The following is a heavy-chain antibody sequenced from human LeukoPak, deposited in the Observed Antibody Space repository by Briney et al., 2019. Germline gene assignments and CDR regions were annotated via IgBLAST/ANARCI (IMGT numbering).Heavy chain of an antibody. J-gene: IGHJ4*02. V-gene: IGHV3-48*03. D-gene: IGHD6-19*01. CDR3: ATGIAVPGPYPKGVFDY. CDR2: MSSGGSMI. Sequence: GGSLRLSCAASGFSFSSYEVNWVRQAPGKGLEWISYMSSGGSMIYYADSVKGRFTISRDNAKNSLYLQMNSLRAEDTAVYDCATGIAVPGPYPKGVFDYWGQGTLVTVSS. CDR1: GFSFSSYE.